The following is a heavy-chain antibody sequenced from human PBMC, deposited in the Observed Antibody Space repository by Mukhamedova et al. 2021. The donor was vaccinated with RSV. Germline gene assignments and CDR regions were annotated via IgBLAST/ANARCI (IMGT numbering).Heavy chain of an antibody. CDR2: ISYDGSNK. Sequence: GKGLEWVAVISYDGSNKYYADSVKGRFTISRDNSKNTLYLQMNSLRAEDTAVYYCARGQYYYDSSGYGFDYWGQGTLVTVSS. V-gene: IGHV3-30-3*01. CDR3: ARGQYYYDSSGYGFDY. J-gene: IGHJ4*02. D-gene: IGHD3-22*01.